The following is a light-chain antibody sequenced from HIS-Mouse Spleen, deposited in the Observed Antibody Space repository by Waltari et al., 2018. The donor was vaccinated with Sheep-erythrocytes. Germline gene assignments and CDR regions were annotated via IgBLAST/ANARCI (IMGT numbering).Light chain of an antibody. CDR2: YDD. J-gene: IGLJ2*01. Sequence: QSVLTQPPSVSEAPRQRVTIPCSGSSSNIGNNAVNWYQQLPGTAPKLLIYYDDLLPSGVSDRFSGSKSGTSASLAISGLQSEDEADYYCAAWDDRLNGPVFGGGTKLTVL. CDR3: AAWDDRLNGPV. CDR1: SSNIGNNA. V-gene: IGLV1-36*01.